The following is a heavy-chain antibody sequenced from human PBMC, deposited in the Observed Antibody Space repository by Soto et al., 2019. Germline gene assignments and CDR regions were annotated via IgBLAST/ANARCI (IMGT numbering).Heavy chain of an antibody. V-gene: IGHV4-31*03. CDR3: ARDDGYSYGFVFDY. Sequence: TSETLSLTCTVSGGSISSGCYYWSWIRQHPGKGLEWIGYIYYSGSTYYNPSLKSRVTISVDTSKNQFSLKLSSVTAADTAVYYCARDDGYSYGFVFDYWGQGTLVTVS. D-gene: IGHD5-18*01. CDR2: IYYSGST. J-gene: IGHJ4*02. CDR1: GGSISSGCYY.